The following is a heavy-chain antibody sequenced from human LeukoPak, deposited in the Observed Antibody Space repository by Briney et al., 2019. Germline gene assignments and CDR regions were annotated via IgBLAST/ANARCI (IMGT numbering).Heavy chain of an antibody. D-gene: IGHD1-1*01. CDR3: AREIVPSVTLEPSFDY. J-gene: IGHJ4*02. V-gene: IGHV1-18*04. CDR2: ISAYNGNT. CDR1: GYTFTGNY. Sequence: GASVKVSCKASGYTFTGNYMHWVRQAPGQGLEWMGWISAYNGNTNYAQKLQGRVTMTTDTSTSTAYMELRSLRSDDTAVYYCAREIVPSVTLEPSFDYWGQGTLVTVSS.